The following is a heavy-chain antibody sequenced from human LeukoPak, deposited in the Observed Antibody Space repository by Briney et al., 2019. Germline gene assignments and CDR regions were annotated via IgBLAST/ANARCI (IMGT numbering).Heavy chain of an antibody. J-gene: IGHJ3*01. Sequence: GGSLRLSCAVSGFTFSGFWMSWSRQAPGKGLEWVASINSDGSEGYYADVVKGRFTISRDNAKNSLYLQINSLRAEDTAVYYCARSSHSSSSSVWGQGTMVTVSS. V-gene: IGHV3-7*03. CDR3: ARSSHSSSSSV. D-gene: IGHD6-6*01. CDR2: INSDGSEG. CDR1: GFTFSGFW.